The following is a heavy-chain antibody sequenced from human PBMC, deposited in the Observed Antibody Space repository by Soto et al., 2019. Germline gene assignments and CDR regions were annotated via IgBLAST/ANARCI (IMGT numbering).Heavy chain of an antibody. J-gene: IGHJ3*02. V-gene: IGHV4-39*01. Sequence: QLQLQESGPGLVKPSETLSLTCTVSGGSISSSSYYWGWIRQPPGKGLEWIGSIDYSGSTYYNPSLKSRVTISVDTSKNQFSLKLSSVTAADTAVYYCARLIAVAGYEGGAFDIWGQGTMVTVSS. CDR1: GGSISSSSYY. D-gene: IGHD6-19*01. CDR2: IDYSGST. CDR3: ARLIAVAGYEGGAFDI.